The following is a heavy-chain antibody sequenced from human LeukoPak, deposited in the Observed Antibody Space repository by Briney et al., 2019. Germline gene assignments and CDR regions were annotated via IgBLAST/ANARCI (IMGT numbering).Heavy chain of an antibody. Sequence: PGGSLRLSCTVSGFTVSSNSMSWVRQAPGKGLEWVSFIYSDNTYSSSSVKSLLTISRNNSKKPLYLQMNSLRDEDAAVYYGARRAGAYSHPYDYWGQGTLVTVSS. CDR1: GFTVSSNS. V-gene: IGHV3-53*01. J-gene: IGHJ4*02. D-gene: IGHD4/OR15-4a*01. CDR2: IYSDNT. CDR3: ARRAGAYSHPYDY.